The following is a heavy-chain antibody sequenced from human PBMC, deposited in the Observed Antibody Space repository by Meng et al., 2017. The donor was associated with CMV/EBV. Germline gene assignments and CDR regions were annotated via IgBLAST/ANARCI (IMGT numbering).Heavy chain of an antibody. CDR2: IYTSGST. V-gene: IGHV4-4*07. D-gene: IGHD2-21*01. CDR3: ARGSYYRYVIDY. CDR1: GGSISIYY. Sequence: VPPPVSGPGLGESSQTLSLTCSVSGGSISIYYWSWSRQPAGKGLEGSGRIYTSGSTNYNPSLKSRVTMSVDTSKNQFSLKLSSVTAADTAVYYCARGSYYRYVIDYWGQGTLVTVSS. J-gene: IGHJ4*02.